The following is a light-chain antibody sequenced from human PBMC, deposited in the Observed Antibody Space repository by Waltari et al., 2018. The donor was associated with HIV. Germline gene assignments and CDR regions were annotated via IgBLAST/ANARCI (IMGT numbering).Light chain of an antibody. CDR2: RDS. J-gene: IGLJ2*01. V-gene: IGLV3-25*03. Sequence: SSDLTQAPSVSVSPGQTASISCSGHELANQYVHWYQEKAGQAPGLVIFRDSERPLGIPERISGSRSGILATLTISGVLAEDEADYYCQSAATSGTSVVFGGGTKLTVL. CDR3: QSAATSGTSVV. CDR1: ELANQY.